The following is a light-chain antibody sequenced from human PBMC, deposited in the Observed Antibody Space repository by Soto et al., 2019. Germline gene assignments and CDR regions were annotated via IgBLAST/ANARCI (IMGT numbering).Light chain of an antibody. CDR2: DTS. CDR1: QSVINY. CDR3: QQRANWPLT. Sequence: EIVLTQSPATLSFSPGERATLSCRASQSVINYLAWYQQKPGQAPRLLIYDTSNRATGISARFSGSGSGTDFTLIISSLEPEDFAVYYCQQRANWPLTFGGGTKVDIK. V-gene: IGKV3-11*01. J-gene: IGKJ4*01.